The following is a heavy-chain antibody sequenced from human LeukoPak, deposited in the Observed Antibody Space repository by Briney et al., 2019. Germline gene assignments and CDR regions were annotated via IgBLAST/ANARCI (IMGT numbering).Heavy chain of an antibody. V-gene: IGHV3-7*01. CDR2: IKQHGSEK. CDR1: GFTFSSYL. D-gene: IGHD1-1*01. CDR3: ARVGPYNWNDVYSFDY. J-gene: IGHJ4*02. Sequence: GALRLSCVASGFTFSSYLMGWGRQAPGEGGGGGGNIKQHGSEKYYVDSVKGRFTISRDNAKNSLYLQMNSLRAEDTAVYYCARVGPYNWNDVYSFDYWGQGTLVTVSS.